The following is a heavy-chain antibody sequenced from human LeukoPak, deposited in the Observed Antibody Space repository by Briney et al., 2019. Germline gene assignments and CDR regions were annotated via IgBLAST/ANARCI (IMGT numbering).Heavy chain of an antibody. J-gene: IGHJ4*02. CDR1: GFTVSSKY. CDR3: ARGCSSTSCYGFDY. Sequence: GGSLRLSCAASGFTVSSKYMSWVRQAPGKGLEWVSVIYSGGSTYYADSVKGRFTISRDNSKNTLYLQMNSLRAKDTAVYYCARGCSSTSCYGFDYWGQGTLVTVSS. V-gene: IGHV3-53*01. D-gene: IGHD2-2*01. CDR2: IYSGGST.